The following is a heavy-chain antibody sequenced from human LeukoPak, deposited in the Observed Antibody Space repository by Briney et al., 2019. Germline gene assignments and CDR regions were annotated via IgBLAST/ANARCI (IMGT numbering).Heavy chain of an antibody. Sequence: GGTLTLTCAVSGFTVSNYGMTWVRQPPGKGLEWVSTIGGDGSTHYAASVKSRFTISRDNSKNTLSLQLNSLSVADTAVYYCAEDLKLPVASWGQGTLVTVSS. V-gene: IGHV3-23*01. CDR2: IGGDGST. CDR3: AEDLKLPVAS. D-gene: IGHD4-23*01. CDR1: GFTVSNYG. J-gene: IGHJ4*02.